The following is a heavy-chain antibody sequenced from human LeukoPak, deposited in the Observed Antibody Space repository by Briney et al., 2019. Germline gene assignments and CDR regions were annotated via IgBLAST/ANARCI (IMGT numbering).Heavy chain of an antibody. V-gene: IGHV4-59*01. CDR1: GGSISSYY. D-gene: IGHD1-26*01. J-gene: IGHJ3*02. CDR3: ARESLYIVGATNAFDI. Sequence: PSETLSLTCTVSGGSISSYYRSWIRQPPGKGLEWIGYIYYSGSTNYNPSLKSRVTISVDTSKNQFSLKLSSVTAADTAVYYCARESLYIVGATNAFDIWGQGTMVTVSS. CDR2: IYYSGST.